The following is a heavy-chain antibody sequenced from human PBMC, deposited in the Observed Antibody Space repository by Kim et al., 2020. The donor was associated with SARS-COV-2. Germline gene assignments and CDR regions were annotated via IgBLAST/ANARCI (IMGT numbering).Heavy chain of an antibody. D-gene: IGHD6-6*01. J-gene: IGHJ4*02. CDR3: ARVPYSSSSGREN. V-gene: IGHV3-48*03. Sequence: YADSVKGRFTISRDNAKNSLYLQMNSLRAEDTAVYYCARVPYSSSSGRENWGQGTLVTVSS.